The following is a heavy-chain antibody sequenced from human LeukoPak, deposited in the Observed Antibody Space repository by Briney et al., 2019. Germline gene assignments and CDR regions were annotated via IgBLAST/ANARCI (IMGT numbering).Heavy chain of an antibody. J-gene: IGHJ6*03. CDR2: MNPNSGST. V-gene: IGHV1-8*03. D-gene: IGHD1-26*01. Sequence: ASVKVSCKASGYTFTSYDINWVRQATGQGLEWMGWMNPNSGSTGYAQKFQGRVTISRNTSISAAHMELSSLRSEDTAVYFCARGPSGSPFYYMDVWGKGTTVTVSS. CDR1: GYTFTSYD. CDR3: ARGPSGSPFYYMDV.